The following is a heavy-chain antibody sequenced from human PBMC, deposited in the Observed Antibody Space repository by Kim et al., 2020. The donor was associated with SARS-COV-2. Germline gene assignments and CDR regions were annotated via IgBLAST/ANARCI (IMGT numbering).Heavy chain of an antibody. CDR3: ARGREYYDILSGYYRVNYFDY. Sequence: SETLSLTCTVSGASIRSYYWSWIRQPPKKGLEWIGYIYSSGSTDYNPSLKSRVIILVDTSKNQFSLKLSSVTAADTAVYYCARGREYYDILSGYYRVNYFDYWGQGTLVTVSS. CDR2: IYSSGST. D-gene: IGHD3-9*01. J-gene: IGHJ4*02. V-gene: IGHV4-59*01. CDR1: GASIRSYY.